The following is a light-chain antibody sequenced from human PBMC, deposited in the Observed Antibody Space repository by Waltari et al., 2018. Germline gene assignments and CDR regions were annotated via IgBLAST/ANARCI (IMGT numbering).Light chain of an antibody. CDR1: SSDVGGYNH. Sequence: QSALTQPASVSGSPGQSITISCTGTSSDVGGYNHVSWYQQHPGKAPKLMIYDVSSRPSGVSNRFFGSKSGNTASLTISGRQAEDEAVYFCSSYSTSIIPYVFGTGTKVTVL. CDR3: SSYSTSIIPYV. CDR2: DVS. V-gene: IGLV2-14*03. J-gene: IGLJ1*01.